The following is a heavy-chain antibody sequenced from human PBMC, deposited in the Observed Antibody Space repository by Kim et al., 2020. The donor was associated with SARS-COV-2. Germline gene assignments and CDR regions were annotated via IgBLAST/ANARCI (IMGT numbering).Heavy chain of an antibody. CDR3: ARENRVSGAFDM. J-gene: IGHJ3*02. Sequence: GGSLRLSCAASGFTFSSCWMHWVRQAPGKGLVWVSRINSDGISTSYADSVKGRFTISRDNAKNTLYLQMNSLRAEDAAVYYCARENRVSGAFDMWGQGTMVTVSS. CDR2: INSDGIST. V-gene: IGHV3-74*01. CDR1: GFTFSSCW. D-gene: IGHD3-10*01.